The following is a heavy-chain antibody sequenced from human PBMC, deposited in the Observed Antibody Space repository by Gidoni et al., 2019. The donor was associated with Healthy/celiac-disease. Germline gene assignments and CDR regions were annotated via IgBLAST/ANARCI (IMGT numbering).Heavy chain of an antibody. Sequence: EVQLVESGGGLVQPGGSLSLSCAASGFTFSSYSMNWVRQAPGKGLEWVSYISSSSSTIYYADSVKGRFTISRDNAKNSLYLQMNSLRAEDTAVYYCARDARTTHYYYYGMDVWGQGTTVTVSS. J-gene: IGHJ6*02. V-gene: IGHV3-48*04. CDR3: ARDARTTHYYYYGMDV. CDR1: GFTFSSYS. CDR2: ISSSSSTI.